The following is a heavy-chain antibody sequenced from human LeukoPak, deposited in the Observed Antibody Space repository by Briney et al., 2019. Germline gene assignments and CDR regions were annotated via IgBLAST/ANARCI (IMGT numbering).Heavy chain of an antibody. Sequence: SETLSLTCAVYGGSFSGYYWSWLRQPPGKGLEWLGEINHSGSTNYNPSLKSRVTISVDTSKNQFSLKLSSVTAADKAVYYCAIDGPYYDFSRDRAHYMDVWGKGTTVTVSS. CDR2: INHSGST. D-gene: IGHD3-3*01. V-gene: IGHV4-34*01. CDR3: AIDGPYYDFSRDRAHYMDV. J-gene: IGHJ6*03. CDR1: GGSFSGYY.